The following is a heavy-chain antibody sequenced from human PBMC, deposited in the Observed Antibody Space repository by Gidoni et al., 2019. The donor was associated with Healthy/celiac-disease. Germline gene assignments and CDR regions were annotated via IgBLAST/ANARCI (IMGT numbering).Heavy chain of an antibody. V-gene: IGHV3-9*01. D-gene: IGHD5-12*01. CDR1: GVTFDEDA. CDR3: AKVRRRLVATDWYFDL. CDR2: ISWNSCSI. Sequence: EVHRVEAGGGLVQPGRSLRLSCAASGVTFDEDAMHWVRQAPGKGLEWVSGISWNSCSIGYADSVKGRFTISRDNAKHSLYLQMNSLRAEDTALYYCAKVRRRLVATDWYFDLWGRGTLVTVSS. J-gene: IGHJ2*01.